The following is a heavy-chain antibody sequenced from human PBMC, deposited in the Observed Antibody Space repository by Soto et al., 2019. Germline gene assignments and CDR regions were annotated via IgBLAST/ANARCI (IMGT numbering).Heavy chain of an antibody. D-gene: IGHD4-17*01. CDR3: ARAHYGDYGYGMDV. CDR1: GGSISSSGYY. CDR2: IYYRGTT. V-gene: IGHV4-39*07. J-gene: IGHJ6*02. Sequence: SYTLSITCSVSGGSISSSGYYWGWIRQPPGKGLEWIGSIYYRGTTYYNPSLKSRVTISVDRSKNQFSLKLSSVTAADTAVYYCARAHYGDYGYGMDVWGQGTTVTGSS.